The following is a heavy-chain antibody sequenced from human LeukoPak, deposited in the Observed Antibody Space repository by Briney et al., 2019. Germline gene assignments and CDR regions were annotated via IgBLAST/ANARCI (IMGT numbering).Heavy chain of an antibody. CDR3: AKSSMIVVGGFDY. J-gene: IGHJ4*02. CDR1: GFIFSDHY. V-gene: IGHV3-23*01. Sequence: GGSLRLSCAASGFIFSDHYMDWVRQAPGRGLEWVSTISGSGGSTYYADFVKGRFTISRDNSKNTLYLQMNSLRAEGTAVYYCAKSSMIVVGGFDYWGQGTLVTVSS. D-gene: IGHD3-22*01. CDR2: ISGSGGST.